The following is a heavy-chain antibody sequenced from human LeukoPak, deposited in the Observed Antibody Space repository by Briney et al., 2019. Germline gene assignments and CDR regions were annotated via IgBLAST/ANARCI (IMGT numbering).Heavy chain of an antibody. CDR3: ARALDSSSSHFDY. CDR2: IYHSGST. J-gene: IGHJ4*02. D-gene: IGHD6-6*01. Sequence: SETLSLTCTVSGGSISSGDYYWSWIRQPPGKGLEWIGSIYHSGSTYYNPSLKSRVTISVDRSKNQFSLKLSSVTAADTAVYYCARALDSSSSHFDYWGQGTLVTVSS. V-gene: IGHV4-30-4*01. CDR1: GGSISSGDYY.